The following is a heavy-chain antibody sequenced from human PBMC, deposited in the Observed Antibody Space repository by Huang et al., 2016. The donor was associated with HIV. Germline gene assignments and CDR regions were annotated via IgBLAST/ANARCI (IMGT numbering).Heavy chain of an antibody. CDR3: STGSGSYLDF. CDR1: GPTFSRYS. J-gene: IGHJ4*02. V-gene: IGHV3-30*02. D-gene: IGHD1-26*01. Sequence: QVLLVESGGTVVQPGGSLRLSCAASGPTFSRYSMNWVRQAPGKGLGGVAFIRFDASHQYYADSVKGRFTISRDDSKSTVFLQMDGMGVEDTAVYFCSTGSGSYLDFWGPGTLVTVSS. CDR2: IRFDASHQ.